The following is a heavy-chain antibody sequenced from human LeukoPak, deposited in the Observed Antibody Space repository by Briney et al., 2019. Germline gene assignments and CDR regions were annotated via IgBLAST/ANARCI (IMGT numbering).Heavy chain of an antibody. J-gene: IGHJ3*02. CDR3: AKDGFGVGQLCLHDAFDI. V-gene: IGHV3-23*01. CDR1: GFTFSSYA. CDR2: ISGSGGST. Sequence: GGSLRLSCEASGFTFSSYAMSWVRQAPGKGLEWVSAISGSGGSTYYADSVKGRFTISRDNSKNTLYLQMNSLRAEDTAVYYCAKDGFGVGQLCLHDAFDIWGQGTMVTVSS. D-gene: IGHD2-2*01.